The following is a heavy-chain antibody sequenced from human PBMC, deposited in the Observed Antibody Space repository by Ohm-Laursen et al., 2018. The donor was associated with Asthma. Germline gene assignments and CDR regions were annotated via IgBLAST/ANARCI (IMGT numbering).Heavy chain of an antibody. Sequence: SVKVSCKASGYTFTSYYMHWVRQAPGQGLEWMGIINPSGGSTSYAQKFQGRVTMTRDTSTSTVYMELSSLRSEDTAVYYCASAEYYYDSSGYLGYWGQGTLVTVSS. CDR2: INPSGGST. CDR1: GYTFTSYY. D-gene: IGHD3-22*01. CDR3: ASAEYYYDSSGYLGY. V-gene: IGHV1-46*01. J-gene: IGHJ4*02.